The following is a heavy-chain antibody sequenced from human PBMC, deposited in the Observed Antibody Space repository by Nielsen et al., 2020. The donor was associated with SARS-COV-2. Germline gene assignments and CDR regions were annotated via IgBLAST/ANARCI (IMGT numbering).Heavy chain of an antibody. Sequence: GESLKISCGGSGFTFDKYAMSWVRQAPGKGLEWVSSISSSSTYIYYADSVRGRFTISRDNAKNSLYVQMNSLRAEDTAVYYCARDTRANRFLMGDWFDPWGQGTLVTVSS. V-gene: IGHV3-21*01. J-gene: IGHJ5*02. CDR2: ISSSSTYI. CDR3: ARDTRANRFLMGDWFDP. CDR1: GFTFDKYA. D-gene: IGHD3-16*01.